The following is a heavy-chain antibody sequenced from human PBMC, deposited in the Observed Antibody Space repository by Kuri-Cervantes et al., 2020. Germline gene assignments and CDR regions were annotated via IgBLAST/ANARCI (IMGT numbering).Heavy chain of an antibody. CDR3: ARDKGVYDPSGVRGYYFDY. CDR2: INSYGSST. J-gene: IGHJ4*02. D-gene: IGHD3-22*01. CDR1: GFTFSSYC. Sequence: GGSLRLSCAASGFTFSSYCMHWIRQAPGKGLVWVSSINSYGSSTSYADSLKGRLTISRDNTENSLYLQMNSLRTEDTTVYYCARDKGVYDPSGVRGYYFDYWGQGTLVTVSS. V-gene: IGHV3-74*01.